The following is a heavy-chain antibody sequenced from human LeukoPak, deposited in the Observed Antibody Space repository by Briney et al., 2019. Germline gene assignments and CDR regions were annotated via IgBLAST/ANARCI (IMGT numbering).Heavy chain of an antibody. CDR3: ARGDIVVVVAAVRGLDY. J-gene: IGHJ4*02. CDR1: GYTFTGFH. D-gene: IGHD2-15*01. V-gene: IGHV1-2*02. CDR2: INPNSGGT. Sequence: ASVKVSCKASGYTFTGFHMHWVRQAPGQGLEWMGWINPNSGGTNYAQKFQGRVTMTRDTSISTAYMELSRLRSDDTAVYYCARGDIVVVVAAVRGLDYWGQGTLVTVSS.